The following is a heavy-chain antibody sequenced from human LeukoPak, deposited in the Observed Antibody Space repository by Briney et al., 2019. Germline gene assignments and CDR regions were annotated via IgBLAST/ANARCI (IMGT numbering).Heavy chain of an antibody. CDR3: ATSYCGGDCPYYYYMDV. J-gene: IGHJ6*03. CDR2: IYTSGST. V-gene: IGHV4-4*07. CDR1: GGSISSYY. D-gene: IGHD2-21*01. Sequence: SETLSLTCTVSGGSISSYYWSWIRQPAGKGLEWIGRIYTSGSTNCNPSLKSRVTMSVDTSKNQFSLKLSSVTAADTAVYYCATSYCGGDCPYYYYMDVWGKGTTVTVSS.